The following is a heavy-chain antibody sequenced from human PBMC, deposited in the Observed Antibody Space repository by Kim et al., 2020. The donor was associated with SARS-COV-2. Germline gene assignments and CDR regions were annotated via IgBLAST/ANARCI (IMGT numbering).Heavy chain of an antibody. J-gene: IGHJ5*02. CDR2: IKSKTDGGTT. V-gene: IGHV3-15*01. D-gene: IGHD3-10*01. Sequence: GGSLRLSCAASGFTFSNAWMSWVRQAPGKGLEWVGRIKSKTDGGTTDYAAPVKGRFTISRDDSKNTLYLQMNSLKTEDTAVYYCTTDRGGGRLLWFGELLWLDPWGQGTLVTVSS. CDR3: TTDRGGGRLLWFGELLWLDP. CDR1: GFTFSNAW.